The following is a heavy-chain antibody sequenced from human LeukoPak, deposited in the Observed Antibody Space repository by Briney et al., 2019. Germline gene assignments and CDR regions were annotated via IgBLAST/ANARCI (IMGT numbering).Heavy chain of an antibody. V-gene: IGHV1-46*01. CDR1: GYSFTSYY. D-gene: IGHD6-6*01. CDR2: INPSGSST. CDR3: ASLGWGYSSSSRRLS. J-gene: IGHJ4*02. Sequence: ASVKVSCKASGYSFTSYYMHWVRQAPGQGLEWMGLINPSGSSTTYAQKFQGRVTMTRDMSTSTDYMELTSLTSDDTAVYYCASLGWGYSSSSRRLSWGQGTLVTVSS.